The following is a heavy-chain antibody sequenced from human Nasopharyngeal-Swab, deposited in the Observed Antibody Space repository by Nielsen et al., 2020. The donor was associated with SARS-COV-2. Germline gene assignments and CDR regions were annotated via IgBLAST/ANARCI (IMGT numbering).Heavy chain of an antibody. CDR2: ISSSSSYT. V-gene: IGHV3-11*06. D-gene: IGHD6-13*01. CDR1: GFTFSDYY. CDR3: ARDAAAGSGAFDI. Sequence: GESLKISWAASGFTFSDYYMSWIRQAPGKGLEWVSYISSSSSYTNYADSVKGRFTISRDNAKNSLYLQMNSLRAEDTAVYYCARDAAAGSGAFDIWGQGTMVTVSS. J-gene: IGHJ3*02.